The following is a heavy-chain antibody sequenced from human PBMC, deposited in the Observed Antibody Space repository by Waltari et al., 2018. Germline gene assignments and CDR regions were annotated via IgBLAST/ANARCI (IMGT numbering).Heavy chain of an antibody. Sequence: QVQLQESGPGLVRPSETLSLTCSVSGGSISAYYWSWIRQFPGKGLDWIAYPHYNGETKYSPSLKSRVTVSLDMSKNQFSLKVTSMSAADTAVYYCARQPPSTASFDSWGHGILVTVSS. J-gene: IGHJ5*01. CDR3: ARQPPSTASFDS. D-gene: IGHD4-17*01. CDR2: PHYNGET. CDR1: GGSISAYY. V-gene: IGHV4-59*01.